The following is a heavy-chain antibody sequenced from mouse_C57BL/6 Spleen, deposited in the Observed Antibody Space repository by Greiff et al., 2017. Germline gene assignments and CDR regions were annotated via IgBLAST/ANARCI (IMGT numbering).Heavy chain of an antibody. CDR3: ARCPYYYGSSPDY. J-gene: IGHJ2*01. Sequence: VMLVESGAELARPGASVKLSCKASGYTFTSYGISWVKQRTGQGLEWIGEIYPRSGNTYYNEKFKGKATLTADKSSSTAYMELRSLTSEDSAVYFCARCPYYYGSSPDYWGQGTTLTVSS. CDR1: GYTFTSYG. CDR2: IYPRSGNT. D-gene: IGHD1-1*01. V-gene: IGHV1-81*01.